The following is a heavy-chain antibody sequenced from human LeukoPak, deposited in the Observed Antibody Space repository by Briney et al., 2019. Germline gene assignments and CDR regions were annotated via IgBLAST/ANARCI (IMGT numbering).Heavy chain of an antibody. D-gene: IGHD3-9*01. CDR3: AKAELYDILTGYYY. J-gene: IGHJ4*02. CDR2: ISYDGSNK. V-gene: IGHV3-30*18. CDR1: GFTFSSYG. Sequence: PGGSLRPSCAASGFTFSSYGMHWVRQAPGKGLEWVAVISYDGSNKYYADSVKGRFTISRDNSKNTLYLQMNSLRTEDTAVYYCAKAELYDILTGYYYWGQGTLVTVSS.